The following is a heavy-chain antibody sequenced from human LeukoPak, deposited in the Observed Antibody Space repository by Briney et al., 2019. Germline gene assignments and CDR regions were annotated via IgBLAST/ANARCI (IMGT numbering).Heavy chain of an antibody. CDR1: GYSFIDYY. V-gene: IGHV1-2*02. Sequence: ASVKVSCKTSGYSFIDYYIHWVRQAPGQGLEWMGWINSNSADTNYAQNFQGRVTMTRDTSISTAYMELSRLRSDDTAVYYCARDHIAARPTFSAQYWGQGTLVTVSS. D-gene: IGHD6-6*01. CDR2: INSNSADT. J-gene: IGHJ4*02. CDR3: ARDHIAARPTFSAQY.